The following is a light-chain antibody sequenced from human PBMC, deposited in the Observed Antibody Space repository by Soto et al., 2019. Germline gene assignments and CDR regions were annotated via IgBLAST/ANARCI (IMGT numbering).Light chain of an antibody. J-gene: IGKJ4*01. CDR3: QQYIDWPLT. CDR2: GAS. V-gene: IGKV3-15*01. CDR1: QSVTSS. Sequence: EIVMTQSPATLSVSPAERATLSCRASQSVTSSLAWYQQEPGQAPRLLIYGASTRATGIPARFSGSGSGTEFTLTISSLQSEDFTVYYCQQYIDWPLTFGGGTKVDI.